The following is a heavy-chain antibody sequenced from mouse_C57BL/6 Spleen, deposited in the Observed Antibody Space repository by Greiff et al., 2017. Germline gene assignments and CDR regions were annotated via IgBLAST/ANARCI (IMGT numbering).Heavy chain of an antibody. Sequence: EVKLVESGGGLVKPGGSLKLSCAASGFTFSDYGMHWVRQAPEKGLEWVAYISSGSSTIYYADTVKGRFTISRDNAKNTLFLQMTSLRSEDTAMYYCARALMDDRGQGTTVTVSS. V-gene: IGHV5-17*01. CDR2: ISSGSSTI. CDR1: GFTFSDYG. J-gene: IGHJ4*01. CDR3: ARALMDD.